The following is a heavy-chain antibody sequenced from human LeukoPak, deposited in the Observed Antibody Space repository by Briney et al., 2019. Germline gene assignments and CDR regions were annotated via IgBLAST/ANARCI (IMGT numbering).Heavy chain of an antibody. Sequence: GGTLRLSCAASVFTFSEYYMSWIRDAPGKGLEGVSYISSSGSTVYYADSVRGRFTISRHNAKHTLYLQKNSLRAEDTAVYYCAGPNPKRAKMATITGGFDYWGQGTLVTVSS. CDR3: AGPNPKRAKMATITGGFDY. V-gene: IGHV3-11*04. CDR1: VFTFSEYY. J-gene: IGHJ4*02. D-gene: IGHD5-24*01. CDR2: ISSSGSTV.